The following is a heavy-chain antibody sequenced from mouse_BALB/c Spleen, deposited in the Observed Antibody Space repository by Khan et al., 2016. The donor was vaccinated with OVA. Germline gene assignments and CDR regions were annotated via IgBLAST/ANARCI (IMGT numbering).Heavy chain of an antibody. D-gene: IGHD2-3*01. V-gene: IGHV1-77*01. Sequence: VQLVESGAELTRPGASVKLSCKASGYIFTDYNINWMRQRTGQGLEWIGEIYPGSDNTYYNERFKGKATLTVDKSSSTAYMHLSSLTSEDSAVYFCTRGWAAGFAYWGQGTLVTVSA. CDR3: TRGWAAGFAY. J-gene: IGHJ3*01. CDR2: IYPGSDNT. CDR1: GYIFTDYN.